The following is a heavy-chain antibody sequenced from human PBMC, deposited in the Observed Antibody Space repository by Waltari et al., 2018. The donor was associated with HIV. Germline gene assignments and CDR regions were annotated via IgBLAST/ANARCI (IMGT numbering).Heavy chain of an antibody. D-gene: IGHD3-22*01. V-gene: IGHV4-34*01. CDR3: VRLYDSSANDACDI. J-gene: IGHJ3*02. CDR1: GGSFSGYY. Sequence: QVQLQQWGAGLLKPSETLSLTCAVYGGSFSGYYWSWIRQPPGKGLEWIGEINHSGSTNYNPSLKSRVTISADTSKKQFSLKLSSVTAADTAVYYCVRLYDSSANDACDIWGQGTMVTVSS. CDR2: INHSGST.